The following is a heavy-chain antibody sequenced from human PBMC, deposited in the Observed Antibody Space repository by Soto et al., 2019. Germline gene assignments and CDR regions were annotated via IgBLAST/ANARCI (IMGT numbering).Heavy chain of an antibody. D-gene: IGHD3-10*01. CDR2: MFPGGPT. CDR1: GDPITSYF. CDR3: ARTLSGFTYGSRQFYFDY. J-gene: IGHJ4*02. V-gene: IGHV4-4*07. Sequence: SETLSLTCTVSGDPITSYFWTWLRQPAGKGLEWIRHMFPGGPTSHNSSLKSRVSMSVDTSKNQFSLTLTSVTAADTAVYYCARTLSGFTYGSRQFYFDYWGQGTLVTVSS.